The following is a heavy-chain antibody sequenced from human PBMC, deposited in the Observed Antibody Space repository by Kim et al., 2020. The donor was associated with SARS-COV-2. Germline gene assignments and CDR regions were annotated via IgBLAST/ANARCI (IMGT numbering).Heavy chain of an antibody. CDR2: INPSGGST. D-gene: IGHD6-19*01. CDR3: ARDGVAVAGTGTEGFDY. CDR1: GYTFTSYY. Sequence: ASVKVSCKASGYTFTSYYMHWARQAPGQGLEWMGIINPSGGSTSYAQKFQGRVTMTRDTSTSTVYMELSSLRSEDTAVYYCARDGVAVAGTGTEGFDYWGQGTLVTVSS. J-gene: IGHJ4*02. V-gene: IGHV1-46*01.